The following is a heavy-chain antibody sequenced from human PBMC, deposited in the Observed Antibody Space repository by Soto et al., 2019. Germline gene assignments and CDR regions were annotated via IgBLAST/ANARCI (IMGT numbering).Heavy chain of an antibody. CDR3: ARDKITGLFDY. Sequence: QVQLQQWGAGLLKPSETLSLTCAVYGGSFSGYYWTWIRQPPGTGLEWIGEINHSGSTNYNPSLQSRVTISVDTSTNPFSLKLTSVTAEDTAVYYCARDKITGLFDYWGQGNRVTVSS. J-gene: IGHJ4*02. CDR2: INHSGST. CDR1: GGSFSGYY. V-gene: IGHV4-34*01. D-gene: IGHD2-8*02.